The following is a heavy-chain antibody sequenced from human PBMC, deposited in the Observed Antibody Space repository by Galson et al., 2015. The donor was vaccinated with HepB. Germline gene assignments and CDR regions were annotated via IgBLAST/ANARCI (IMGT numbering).Heavy chain of an antibody. V-gene: IGHV3-48*01. CDR1: GFTFSSYS. D-gene: IGHD6-13*01. CDR3: ARMKTYNSREGFDY. J-gene: IGHJ4*02. CDR2: ISTSGSSI. Sequence: SLRLSCAASGFTFSSYSMNWVRQAPGKGLEWVSYISTSGSSIYYADSVKGRFTISRDNAENSLYLQMNSLRAEDTAVYYCARMKTYNSREGFDYWGQGTLVTVSS.